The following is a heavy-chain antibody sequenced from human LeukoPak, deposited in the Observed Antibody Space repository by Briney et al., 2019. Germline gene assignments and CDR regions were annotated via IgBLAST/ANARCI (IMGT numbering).Heavy chain of an antibody. J-gene: IGHJ3*02. CDR2: INHSGTT. D-gene: IGHD3-10*01. CDR3: ARELSTVVRGITWPDAFDI. CDR1: GGSFGDYS. Sequence: SETLSLTCAVYGGSFGDYSYSWIRQPPGKGLEWIGEINHSGTTTYNPSLKSRVTISVVTSKDQLSLRLSSVTAADTGVYYCARELSTVVRGITWPDAFDIWSRGTMVTVSS. V-gene: IGHV4-34*01.